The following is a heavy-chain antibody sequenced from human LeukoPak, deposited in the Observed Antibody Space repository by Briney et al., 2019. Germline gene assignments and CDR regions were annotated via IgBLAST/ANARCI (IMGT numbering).Heavy chain of an antibody. CDR3: ASSDSSSWYVWFDP. V-gene: IGHV4-39*01. Sequence: SETLSLTCTVSGGSISSSSYYWGWIRQPPGKGLEWIGSIYYSGSTYYNPSLKSRVTISVDTSKNQFSLKLSSVTAADTAVYYCASSDSSSWYVWFDPWGQGTLVTVSS. CDR2: IYYSGST. D-gene: IGHD6-13*01. J-gene: IGHJ5*02. CDR1: GGSISSSSYY.